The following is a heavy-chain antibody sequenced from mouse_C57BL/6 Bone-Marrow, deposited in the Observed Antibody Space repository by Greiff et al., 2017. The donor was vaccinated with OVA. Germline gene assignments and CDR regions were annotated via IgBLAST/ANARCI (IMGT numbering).Heavy chain of an antibody. CDR3: VRLYDDALYYAMDY. J-gene: IGHJ4*01. V-gene: IGHV10-1*01. D-gene: IGHD2-4*01. CDR1: GFSFNTYA. Sequence: EVQLVESGGGLVQPKGSLKLSCAASGFSFNTYAMNWVRQAPGKGLEWVARIRSKSNNYATYYADSVKDRFTISRDDSESMLYLQMNNLKTEDTAMDYCVRLYDDALYYAMDYWGQGTSVTVSS. CDR2: IRSKSNNYAT.